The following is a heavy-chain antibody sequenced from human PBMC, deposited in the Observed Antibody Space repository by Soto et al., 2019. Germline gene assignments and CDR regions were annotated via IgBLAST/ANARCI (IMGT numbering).Heavy chain of an antibody. CDR1: GFTFSSYA. J-gene: IGHJ2*01. Sequence: PGGSLRLSCAASGFTFSSYAMHWVRQAPGKGLEWVAVISYDGSNKYYADSVKGRFTISSDNSKNTLYLQMNSLRAEDTAVYYCARDRRYSSSPYFDLWGRGTLVTVSS. CDR2: ISYDGSNK. CDR3: ARDRRYSSSPYFDL. D-gene: IGHD6-13*01. V-gene: IGHV3-30-3*01.